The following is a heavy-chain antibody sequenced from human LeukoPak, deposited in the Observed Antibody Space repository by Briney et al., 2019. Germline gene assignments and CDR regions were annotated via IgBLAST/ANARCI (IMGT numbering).Heavy chain of an antibody. V-gene: IGHV3-13*01. CDR3: ARVAKERVGGVYYFDY. CDR1: GFTFSDYD. CDR2: IGTAGDT. J-gene: IGHJ4*02. D-gene: IGHD1-1*01. Sequence: GSLRLSCAVSGFTFSDYDMHWVRQATGKGLEWVSAIGTAGDTYYTGSVKGRFTISRENAKNSLYLQMNSLRAGDTAVYYCARVAKERVGGVYYFDYWGQGTLVTVSS.